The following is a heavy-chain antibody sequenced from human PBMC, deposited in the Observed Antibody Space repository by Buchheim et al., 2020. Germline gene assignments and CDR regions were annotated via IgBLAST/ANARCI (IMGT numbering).Heavy chain of an antibody. J-gene: IGHJ6*02. CDR2: INSDGSIT. CDR3: ERDDYGDYTYYYGMDV. D-gene: IGHD4-17*01. CDR1: GFTLSDYW. Sequence: EVQLLESGGGLVQPGGSLRLSCAASGFTLSDYWMHWVRQAPGEGLVWVSRINSDGSITTYADSVEGRFTISRDNAKNTLYLQMNSLRAEDTAVYYCERDDYGDYTYYYGMDVWGQGTT. V-gene: IGHV3-74*01.